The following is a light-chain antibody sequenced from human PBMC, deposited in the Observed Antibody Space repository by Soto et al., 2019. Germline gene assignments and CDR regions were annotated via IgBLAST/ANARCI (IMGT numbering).Light chain of an antibody. CDR1: QSISSW. V-gene: IGKV1-5*01. J-gene: IGKJ1*01. Sequence: DIQMTQSPSTLSASVGDRVTITCRASQSISSWLAWYQQKPGKAPKLLIYDASSLESGVPSRFSGSVSGTAFTLTISSLQPDDFATYYCQQYNSYSLTFGQGTKVEIK. CDR3: QQYNSYSLT. CDR2: DAS.